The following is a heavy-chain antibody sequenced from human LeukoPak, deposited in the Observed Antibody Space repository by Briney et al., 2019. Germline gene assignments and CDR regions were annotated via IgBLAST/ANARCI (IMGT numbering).Heavy chain of an antibody. D-gene: IGHD2-2*01. CDR3: ARTGYHVSGWFDP. J-gene: IGHJ5*02. CDR1: GGSFSGYY. V-gene: IGHV4-34*01. Sequence: SETLSLTCAVYGGSFSGYYWSWIRQPPGKGLEWIGEINHSGSTNYNPPLKSRVTISVDTSKNQFSLKLSSVTAADTAVYYCARTGYHVSGWFDPWGQGTLVTVSS. CDR2: INHSGST.